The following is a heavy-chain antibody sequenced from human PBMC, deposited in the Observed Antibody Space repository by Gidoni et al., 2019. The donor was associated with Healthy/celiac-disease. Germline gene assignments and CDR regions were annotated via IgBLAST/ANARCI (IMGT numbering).Heavy chain of an antibody. V-gene: IGHV3-30*18. CDR3: AQGGGGPPEYWYFDL. J-gene: IGHJ2*01. CDR1: GFPFSSYG. D-gene: IGHD3-10*01. CDR2: ISYDGSNK. Sequence: QVQLVESGGGVVQPGRSLRLSCAASGFPFSSYGMHLVRQAPGKGLEWVAVISYDGSNKYYADSVKRRFTISRDNSKNTLYLQMNSLRAEDTAVYYCAQGGGGPPEYWYFDLWGRGTLVTVSS.